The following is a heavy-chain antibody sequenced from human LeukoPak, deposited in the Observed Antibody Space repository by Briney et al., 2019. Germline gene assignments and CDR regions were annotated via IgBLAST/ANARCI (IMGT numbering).Heavy chain of an antibody. J-gene: IGHJ5*02. V-gene: IGHV4-59*12. Sequence: SETLSLTCTVSGGSISSYYWSWIRQPPGKGLEWIGYIYYSGSTNYNPSLKSRVTIPVDTSKNQFSLKLSSVTAADTAVFYCARGGYSYGRGWFDPWGQGTLVTVSS. CDR1: GGSISSYY. CDR3: ARGGYSYGRGWFDP. D-gene: IGHD5-18*01. CDR2: IYYSGST.